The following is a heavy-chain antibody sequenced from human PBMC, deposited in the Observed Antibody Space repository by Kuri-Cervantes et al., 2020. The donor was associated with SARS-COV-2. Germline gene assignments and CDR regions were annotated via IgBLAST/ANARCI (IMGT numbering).Heavy chain of an antibody. CDR1: GFTFTSSA. V-gene: IGHV1-58*01. D-gene: IGHD6-19*01. Sequence: SVKVSCKASGFTFTSSAVQWVRQARGQRLEWIGWIVVGSGNTNYAQKFQERVTITRDTSISTAYMELSRPRSDDTAVYYCAREDGGAVAGTSGWFDPWGQGTLVTVSS. J-gene: IGHJ5*02. CDR2: IVVGSGNT. CDR3: AREDGGAVAGTSGWFDP.